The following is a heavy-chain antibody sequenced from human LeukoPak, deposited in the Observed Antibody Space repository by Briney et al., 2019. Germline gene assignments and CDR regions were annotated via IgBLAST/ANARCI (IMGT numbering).Heavy chain of an antibody. Sequence: SETLSLTCTVSGGSISSRGYYWGWVRQPPGKGLERIGSVYYSGDTYSNPSLKSRVTISVDTSTNQFSLKLSSVTAVDTAVYYCARGVPYSSGHGDFDYWGQGTLVTVSS. V-gene: IGHV4-39*01. CDR1: GGSISSRGYY. CDR2: VYYSGDT. D-gene: IGHD6-19*01. J-gene: IGHJ4*02. CDR3: ARGVPYSSGHGDFDY.